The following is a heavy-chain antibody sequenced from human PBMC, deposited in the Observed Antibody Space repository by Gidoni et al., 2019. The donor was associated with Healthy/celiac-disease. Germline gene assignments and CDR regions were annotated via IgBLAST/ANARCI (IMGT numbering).Heavy chain of an antibody. CDR3: ARMRYFDWSLNWFDP. J-gene: IGHJ5*02. D-gene: IGHD3-9*01. Sequence: QVTLKESGPVLVKPTETLPLTCTVSGFSLSNARMGVSWIRQPPGKALEWLAHIFSNDEKSYSTSLKSRLTISKDTSKSQVVLTMTNMDPVDTATYYCARMRYFDWSLNWFDPWGQGTLVTVSS. V-gene: IGHV2-26*01. CDR1: GFSLSNARMG. CDR2: IFSNDEK.